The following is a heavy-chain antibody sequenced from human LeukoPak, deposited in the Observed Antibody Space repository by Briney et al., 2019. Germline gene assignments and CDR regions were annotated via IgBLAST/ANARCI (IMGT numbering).Heavy chain of an antibody. CDR3: GRDWQLAY. CDR1: GFTFNNYP. Sequence: PGGSLRLSCYTSGFTFNNYPMSWVRQAPGKGLEWVSAISNDGGDTKYADSVKGRFTISRDNSRNTLYLQMRSLRVEDTAIYYCGRDWQLAYWGQGSLVTVSS. J-gene: IGHJ4*02. V-gene: IGHV3-23*01. CDR2: ISNDGGDT.